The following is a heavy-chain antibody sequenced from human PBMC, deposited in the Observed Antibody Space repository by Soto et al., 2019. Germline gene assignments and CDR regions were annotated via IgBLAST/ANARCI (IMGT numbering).Heavy chain of an antibody. CDR2: IQQSGST. D-gene: IGHD2-21*02. V-gene: IGHV4-4*02. CDR3: ARGGDWQFDY. CDR1: GDSISSDKW. Sequence: QVQLQESGPGLVKPSGTLSLTCAVSGDSISSDKWWSWVRQPPGKGLEWIGEIQQSGSTNYTPSLKSRVTILVEKSKNQVSLELSSMTAAGTAVYYCARGGDWQFDYWGQGTLVTVSS. J-gene: IGHJ4*02.